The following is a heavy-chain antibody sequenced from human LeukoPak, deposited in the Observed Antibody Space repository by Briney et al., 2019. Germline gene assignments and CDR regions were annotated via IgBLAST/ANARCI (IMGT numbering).Heavy chain of an antibody. CDR1: GYTFTGYY. J-gene: IGHJ5*02. Sequence: ASVKVSCKASGYTFTGYYMHWVRQAPGQGLDWMGWINPNSGGTNYAQKFQGRVTMTGDTSISTAYMELSRLRSDDTAVYYCARRVYGDYGLDWFDPWGQGTLVTVSS. D-gene: IGHD4-17*01. CDR2: INPNSGGT. CDR3: ARRVYGDYGLDWFDP. V-gene: IGHV1-2*02.